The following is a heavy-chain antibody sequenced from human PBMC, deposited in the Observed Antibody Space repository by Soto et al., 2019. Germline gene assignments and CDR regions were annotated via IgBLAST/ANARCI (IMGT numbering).Heavy chain of an antibody. CDR3: ARHVYGDGYFDL. CDR1: GVTFSSYA. V-gene: IGHV3-64*01. CDR2: ISSNGGST. J-gene: IGHJ2*01. Sequence: EVQLVEYGGGLVQPGGSLRLSCAASGVTFSSYAMHWVRQAPGKGLEYVSAISSNGGSTYYANSVKGRFTISRDNSKNTLYLQMGSLRAEDMAVYYCARHVYGDGYFDLWGRGTLVTVSS. D-gene: IGHD4-17*01.